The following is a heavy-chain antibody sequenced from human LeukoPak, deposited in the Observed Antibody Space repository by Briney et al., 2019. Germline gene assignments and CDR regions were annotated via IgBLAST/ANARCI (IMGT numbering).Heavy chain of an antibody. CDR2: IAHHGSNK. D-gene: IGHD2-8*02. Sequence: GGSLRLSCAASGFTFSSYAIHWVRQGPGKGLEWVAYIAHHGSNKYYADSVKGRFTISRDNSKRTLYLQMNSLRAADTAVYYCAKDGSWSCTDWGQGTLVTVSS. CDR1: GFTFSSYA. CDR3: AKDGSWSCTD. J-gene: IGHJ4*02. V-gene: IGHV3-30*02.